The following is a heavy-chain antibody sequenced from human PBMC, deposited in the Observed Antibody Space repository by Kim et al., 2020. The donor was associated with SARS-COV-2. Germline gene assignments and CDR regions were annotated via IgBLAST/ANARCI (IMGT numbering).Heavy chain of an antibody. CDR3: ARSPDIVATISLDY. Sequence: SVKVSCKASGYTFTSYAMHWVRQAPGQRLEWMGWINAGNGNTKYSQTCQGRVTITRDTSASTAYMELSSLRSEDTAGYYCARSPDIVATISLDYWGQGTLVTVSS. J-gene: IGHJ4*02. CDR1: GYTFTSYA. V-gene: IGHV1-3*01. D-gene: IGHD5-12*01. CDR2: INAGNGNT.